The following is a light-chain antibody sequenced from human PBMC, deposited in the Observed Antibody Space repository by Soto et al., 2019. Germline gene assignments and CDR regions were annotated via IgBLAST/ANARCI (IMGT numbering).Light chain of an antibody. J-gene: IGLJ1*01. CDR3: QVWDSSSDRYV. Sequence: SYELIQPPSVSVAPGQAARISCGGNNIGSKSVHWYQQKPGPAPVLFVYDDSARPSGIPERFSGSNSGNTATLTISRVEAGDEADYYCQVWDSSSDRYVFGTGTKLTVL. CDR1: NIGSKS. CDR2: DDS. V-gene: IGLV3-21*02.